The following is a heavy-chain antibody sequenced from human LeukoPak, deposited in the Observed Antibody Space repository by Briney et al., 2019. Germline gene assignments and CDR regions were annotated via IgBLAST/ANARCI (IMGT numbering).Heavy chain of an antibody. Sequence: PGGSLRLSCAASGFTFSSYGMSWVRQAPGKGLEWVSAISGSGGSTYYADSVKGRFTISRDNSKNTLYLQMNSLRAEDTAVYYCAKAMKLYYDILTGYYSYYYYYMDVWGKGTTVTISS. CDR1: GFTFSSYG. CDR2: ISGSGGST. V-gene: IGHV3-23*01. D-gene: IGHD3-9*01. J-gene: IGHJ6*03. CDR3: AKAMKLYYDILTGYYSYYYYYMDV.